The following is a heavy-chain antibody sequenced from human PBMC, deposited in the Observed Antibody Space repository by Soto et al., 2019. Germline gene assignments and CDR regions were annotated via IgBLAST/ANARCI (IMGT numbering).Heavy chain of an antibody. J-gene: IGHJ4*02. CDR2: IGTAGDT. Sequence: EVQLVESGGGLVQPGGSLRLSCAVSGFTFSSYDMHWVRQVTGKGLEWVSAIGTAGDTYYPGSVKGRFTISRENDKNSLYLQMHSLRAGDTAVYYCARANSGLYYFDYWGQGTLVTVSS. CDR3: ARANSGLYYFDY. V-gene: IGHV3-13*01. CDR1: GFTFSSYD.